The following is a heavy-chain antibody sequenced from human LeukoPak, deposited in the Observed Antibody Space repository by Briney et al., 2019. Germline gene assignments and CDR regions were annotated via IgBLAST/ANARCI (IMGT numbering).Heavy chain of an antibody. CDR2: ISTSGSYI. D-gene: IGHD3-22*01. CDR3: ARDWDTDYYDSSGYYNDY. J-gene: IGHJ4*02. Sequence: PGGSLRLSCAASGFNFSNYRMNWVRQAPGKGLEWVSSISTSGSYIYYADSVKGRFTISRDNAKNSLYLQMNSLRAEDTAVYYCARDWDTDYYDSSGYYNDYWGQGTLVTVSS. CDR1: GFNFSNYR. V-gene: IGHV3-21*01.